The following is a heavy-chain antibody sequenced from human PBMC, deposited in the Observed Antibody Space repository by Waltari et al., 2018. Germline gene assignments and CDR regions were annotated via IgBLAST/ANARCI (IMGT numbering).Heavy chain of an antibody. Sequence: QVQLVQSGAEVKKPGASVRSSCRASGYPFPGTYFHWGEQAPGQGLEWMGWINPNSGGTNYAQKFQGRVTMTRDTSISTAYMELSRLRSDDTAVYYCARGVPPFYDYMDVWGKGTTVTISS. D-gene: IGHD2-2*01. CDR1: GYPFPGTY. CDR2: INPNSGGT. V-gene: IGHV1-2*02. J-gene: IGHJ6*03. CDR3: ARGVPPFYDYMDV.